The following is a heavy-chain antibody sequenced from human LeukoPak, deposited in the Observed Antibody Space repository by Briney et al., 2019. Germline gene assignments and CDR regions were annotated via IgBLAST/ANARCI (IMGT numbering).Heavy chain of an antibody. CDR1: GGSFSGYY. CDR2: INHSGST. V-gene: IGHV4-34*01. CDR3: AGQRGYSSGAYYYGMDV. D-gene: IGHD5-18*01. Sequence: SETLSLTCAVYGGSFSGYYWSWIRQPPGKGLEWIGEINHSGSTNYNPSLKSRVTMSVDTSKNQFSLKLSSVTAADTAVYYCAGQRGYSSGAYYYGMDVWGQGTTVTVSS. J-gene: IGHJ6*02.